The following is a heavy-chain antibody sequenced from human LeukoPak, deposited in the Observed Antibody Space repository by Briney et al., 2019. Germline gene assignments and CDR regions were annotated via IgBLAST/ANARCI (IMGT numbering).Heavy chain of an antibody. CDR3: ARGWGNGYDLGGGDY. D-gene: IGHD5-12*01. CDR2: IYYSGST. J-gene: IGHJ4*02. Sequence: PSETLSLTCTVSGGPISSYYWSWIRQPPGKGLEWIGYIYYSGSTNYNPSLKGRVTISVDTSKNQFSLKLSSVTAADTAVYYCARGWGNGYDLGGGDYWGQGTLVTVSS. CDR1: GGPISSYY. V-gene: IGHV4-59*01.